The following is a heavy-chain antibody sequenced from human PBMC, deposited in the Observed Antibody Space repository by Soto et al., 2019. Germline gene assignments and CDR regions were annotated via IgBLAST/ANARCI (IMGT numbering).Heavy chain of an antibody. D-gene: IGHD1-1*01. J-gene: IGHJ6*03. V-gene: IGHV3-33*01. CDR2: IWDDGSNK. Sequence: GGSLRLSCAASGFTFSSYGMHWVRQAPGKGLEWVAVIWDDGSNKYYVDSVKGRFTISRDNSKNTLYLQMNSLRAEDTAVYYCARVGVNEKQGLWNYYYYYYMDVWGKGTTVTVSS. CDR3: ARVGVNEKQGLWNYYYYYYMDV. CDR1: GFTFSSYG.